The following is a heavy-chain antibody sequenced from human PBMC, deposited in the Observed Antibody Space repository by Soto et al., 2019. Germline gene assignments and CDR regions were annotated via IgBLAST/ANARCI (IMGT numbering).Heavy chain of an antibody. CDR2: ISGSGAST. CDR1: GFSFSGHA. CDR3: AKNSKGYSGSYFDY. D-gene: IGHD1-26*01. V-gene: IGHV3-23*01. J-gene: IGHJ4*02. Sequence: EVQLLESGGGVGQPGGSLRLSCAATGFSFSGHAMSWVRQAAGKGLEWVSTISGSGASTFYADSVKGRFTISRDNSKNTCYLQINSLRAEDTAVYYCAKNSKGYSGSYFDYWGQGTLVTVSS.